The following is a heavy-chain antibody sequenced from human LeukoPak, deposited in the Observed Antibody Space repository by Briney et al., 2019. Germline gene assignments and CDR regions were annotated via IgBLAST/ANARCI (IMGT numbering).Heavy chain of an antibody. CDR1: GYTFTSYG. Sequence: GAAVKVSCKASGYTFTSYGISWVRQAPGQGLEWMGWISAYNGNTNYAQKLQGRVTMTTDTSTSTAYMELRSLRSDDTAVYYCARDHMAVAGNAAFDIWGQGTMVTVSS. CDR2: ISAYNGNT. V-gene: IGHV1-18*01. CDR3: ARDHMAVAGNAAFDI. D-gene: IGHD6-19*01. J-gene: IGHJ3*02.